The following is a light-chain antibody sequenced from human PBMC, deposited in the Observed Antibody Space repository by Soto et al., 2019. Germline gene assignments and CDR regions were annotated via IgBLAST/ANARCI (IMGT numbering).Light chain of an antibody. V-gene: IGKV3-20*01. CDR1: QSVGSDY. J-gene: IGKJ2*01. CDR3: QQYGTSPQT. CDR2: GAS. Sequence: EIVLTQSPGTLSLSPGERATLSCRASQSVGSDYVAWYQQKPGQGPRLLIYGASHRATGVPHRFTGSGSGTDFTLTIDRLEPEDFSAYFCQQYGTSPQTFGQGAKLEIK.